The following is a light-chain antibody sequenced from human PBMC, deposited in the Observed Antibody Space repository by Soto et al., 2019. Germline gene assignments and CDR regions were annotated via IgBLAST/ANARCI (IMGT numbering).Light chain of an antibody. V-gene: IGLV2-14*01. Sequence: QSALTQPASVSGSPGQSITISCTGTSSDIGSYPYVSWYQQHPGKVPKLMIYEVDNRPSGVSNRFSGSKSGNTASLTISGLQAEDVADYYCSSYTSTTTPVVFGGGTKLTGL. CDR2: EVD. CDR1: SSDIGSYPY. CDR3: SSYTSTTTPVV. J-gene: IGLJ2*01.